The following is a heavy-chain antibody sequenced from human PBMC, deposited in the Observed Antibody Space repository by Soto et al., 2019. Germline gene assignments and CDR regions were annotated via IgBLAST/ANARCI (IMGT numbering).Heavy chain of an antibody. CDR2: ISGSGGST. V-gene: IGHV3-23*01. CDR1: GFTFSSYA. J-gene: IGHJ6*02. Sequence: GGSLRLSCAASGFTFSSYAMSWVRQAPGKGLEWVSAISGSGGSTYHADSVKGRFTISRDNSKNTLYLQMNSLRAEDTAVYYCAKDRALRYFDRPDYYYGMDVWGQGTTVTSP. D-gene: IGHD3-9*01. CDR3: AKDRALRYFDRPDYYYGMDV.